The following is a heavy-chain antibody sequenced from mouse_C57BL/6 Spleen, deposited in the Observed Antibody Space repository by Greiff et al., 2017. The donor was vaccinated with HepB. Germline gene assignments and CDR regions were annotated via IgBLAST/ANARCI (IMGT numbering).Heavy chain of an antibody. D-gene: IGHD1-1*01. CDR1: GYTFTSYW. Sequence: VQLQQPGAELVRPGSSVKLSCKASGYTFTSYWMDWVKQRPGQGLEWIGNIYPSDSETHYNQKFKDKATLTVDKSSSTAYMQLSSLTSEDSAVYYCARRQIYYYGSSPFAYWGQGTLVTVSA. CDR3: ARRQIYYYGSSPFAY. V-gene: IGHV1-61*01. CDR2: IYPSDSET. J-gene: IGHJ3*01.